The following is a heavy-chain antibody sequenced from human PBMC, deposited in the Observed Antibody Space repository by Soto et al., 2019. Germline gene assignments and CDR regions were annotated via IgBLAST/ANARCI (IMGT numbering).Heavy chain of an antibody. V-gene: IGHV3-21*01. CDR3: ARDRCSSTSCYAYYYYGMDV. J-gene: IGHJ6*02. D-gene: IGHD2-2*01. Sequence: EVQLVESGGGLVKPGGSLRLSCAASGFTFSSYSMTWVRQAPGKGLEWVSSISSSSSYIYYADSVKGRFTISRDNAKNSLYLQMNSLRAEDTAVYYCARDRCSSTSCYAYYYYGMDVWGQGTTVTVSS. CDR2: ISSSSSYI. CDR1: GFTFSSYS.